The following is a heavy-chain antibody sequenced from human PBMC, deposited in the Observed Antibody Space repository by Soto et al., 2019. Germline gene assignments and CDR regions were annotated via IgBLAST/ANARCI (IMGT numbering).Heavy chain of an antibody. Sequence: SETLSLTCTVSGGSVTNSSYYWGWIRQSPGKGLEWIGSVYYRGRSYSKSSVKSRVTISVDTSKNRFSLSLNSVTASDTAVYFCVSKRTTVPTQAYFDYWGPGALVTVSS. CDR1: GGSVTNSSYY. V-gene: IGHV4-39*01. D-gene: IGHD4-4*01. CDR2: VYYRGRS. CDR3: VSKRTTVPTQAYFDY. J-gene: IGHJ4*02.